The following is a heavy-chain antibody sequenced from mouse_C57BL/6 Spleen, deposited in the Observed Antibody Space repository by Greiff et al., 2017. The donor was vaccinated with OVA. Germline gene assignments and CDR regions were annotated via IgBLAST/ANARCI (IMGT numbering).Heavy chain of an antibody. V-gene: IGHV1-69*01. D-gene: IGHD2-2*01. CDR1: GYTFTSYW. CDR3: ARSYYAYDGTLGNAMDY. J-gene: IGHJ4*01. CDR2: IDPSDSYT. Sequence: QVQLQQPGAELVMPGASVKLSCKASGYTFTSYWMHWVKQRPGQGLEWIGEIDPSDSYTNYNQKFKGKSTLTVAKSSSTAYMQLISLTSEDSAVYDCARSYYAYDGTLGNAMDYWGQGTSVTVSS.